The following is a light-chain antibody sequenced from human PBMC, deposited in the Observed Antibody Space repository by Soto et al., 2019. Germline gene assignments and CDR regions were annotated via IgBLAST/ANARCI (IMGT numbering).Light chain of an antibody. V-gene: IGLV2-14*01. J-gene: IGLJ1*01. CDR3: DSYTSSRAYV. CDR2: EVS. Sequence: QSVLTQAAAVSGCPGQSITISCTGTSSDVGGYNYVSWYQQQSGKAPKLIIHEVSNRPSGVSNRFSGSKSGNTASLTISGLQAEDEADYYCDSYTSSRAYVLGIGTKVTVL. CDR1: SSDVGGYNY.